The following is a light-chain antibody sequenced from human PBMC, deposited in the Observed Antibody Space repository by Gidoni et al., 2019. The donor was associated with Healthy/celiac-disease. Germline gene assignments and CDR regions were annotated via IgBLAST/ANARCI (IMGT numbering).Light chain of an antibody. CDR3: QAGERRTHVV. CDR2: QDS. Sequence: SYELTQPPSVSVSPGQTASITCSGDKLGDKYACWYQQKPGQSPVLVIYQDSKRPSGIPERFSGSNSGKTATLTISGTQAMDGAEYYWQAGERRTHVVFGGGTKLTVL. J-gene: IGLJ2*01. V-gene: IGLV3-1*01. CDR1: KLGDKY.